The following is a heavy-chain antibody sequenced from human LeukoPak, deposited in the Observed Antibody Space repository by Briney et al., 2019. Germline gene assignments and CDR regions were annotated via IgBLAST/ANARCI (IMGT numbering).Heavy chain of an antibody. Sequence: GRSLRLSCAASGFTLSSAFGIHWVRQVPGKGLEWVAVISNDGSKKYYADSVKGRFPISRDNAKNTLYLQMNGLRAEDTAVYYCAREYSSGYYRTFDYWGLGTLVTVSS. J-gene: IGHJ4*02. CDR3: AREYSSGYYRTFDY. CDR1: GFTLSSAFG. CDR2: ISNDGSKK. V-gene: IGHV3-30*03. D-gene: IGHD3-22*01.